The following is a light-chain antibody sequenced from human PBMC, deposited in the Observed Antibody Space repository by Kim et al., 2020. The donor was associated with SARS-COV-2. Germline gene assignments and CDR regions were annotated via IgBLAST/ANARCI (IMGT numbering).Light chain of an antibody. J-gene: IGLJ2*01. CDR1: RLRSYY. V-gene: IGLV3-19*01. Sequence: ALGQTVRTTCQGDRLRSYYASWYQQKPGQAPVLVIYGKNNRPSGIPDRFSGSSAGNTASLTITGAQAEDEADYYCNARDSSGNQLVFGGGTMLTVL. CDR2: GKN. CDR3: NARDSSGNQLV.